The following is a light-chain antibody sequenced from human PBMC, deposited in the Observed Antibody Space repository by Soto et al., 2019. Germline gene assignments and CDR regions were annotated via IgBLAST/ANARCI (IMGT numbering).Light chain of an antibody. CDR1: QSVSTF. V-gene: IGKV1-39*01. CDR2: AAS. J-gene: IGKJ3*01. Sequence: DIQMTQSPSSLSASVGDRVTITCRASQSVSTFLNWYQQKPGKAPKLLMSAASSLQSGVPSRFSGSGSGTDFTLTISSLQPEDVETYYCQQIYALRPFGPGTNLDIK. CDR3: QQIYALRP.